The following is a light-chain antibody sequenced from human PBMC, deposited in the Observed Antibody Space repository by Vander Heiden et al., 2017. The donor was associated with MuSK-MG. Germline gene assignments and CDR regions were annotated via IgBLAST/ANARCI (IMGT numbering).Light chain of an antibody. V-gene: IGKV3-15*01. J-gene: IGKJ5*01. Sequence: VMTQSPATLSVSPGERATLSCRASQSVGSDLAWYQQKPGQSPRLLIYDASTRITGVPARFSGSGSGTEFTLTITSLESEDSGTFYCQHYGGTFGQGTRVEIK. CDR2: DAS. CDR3: QHYGGT. CDR1: QSVGSD.